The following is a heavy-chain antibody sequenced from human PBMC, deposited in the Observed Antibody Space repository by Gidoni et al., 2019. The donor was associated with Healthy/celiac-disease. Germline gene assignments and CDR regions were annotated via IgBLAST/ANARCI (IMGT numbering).Heavy chain of an antibody. Sequence: QVQLQESGPGLVKPSQTMSLTCTVSGGSISSGGYYWSWIRQHPGKGLEWIGYIYYSGSTYYNPSLKCRVTISVDTSKNQFSLKLSSVTAADTAVYYCARTLSLGAVDYWGQGTLVTVSS. CDR1: GGSISSGGYY. CDR3: ARTLSLGAVDY. CDR2: IYYSGST. J-gene: IGHJ4*02. D-gene: IGHD1-26*01. V-gene: IGHV4-31*03.